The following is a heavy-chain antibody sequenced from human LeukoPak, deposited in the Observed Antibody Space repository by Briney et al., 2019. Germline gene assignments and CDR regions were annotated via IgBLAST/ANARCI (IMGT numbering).Heavy chain of an antibody. V-gene: IGHV3-48*03. CDR1: EFSVGSNY. CDR2: ISSSGSTI. J-gene: IGHJ6*04. Sequence: GGSLRLSCAASEFSVGSNYMTWVRQAPGKGLEWVSYISSSGSTICYADSVKGRFTISRDNAKNSLYLQMNSLRAEDTAVYYCAELGITMIGGVWGKGTTVTISS. CDR3: AELGITMIGGV. D-gene: IGHD3-10*02.